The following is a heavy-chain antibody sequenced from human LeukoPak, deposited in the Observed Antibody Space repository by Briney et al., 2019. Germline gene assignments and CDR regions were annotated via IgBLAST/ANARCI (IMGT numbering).Heavy chain of an antibody. CDR2: ISSSGSAI. D-gene: IGHD6-19*01. J-gene: IGHJ4*02. CDR3: AKHLGDTSGWDY. Sequence: GGSLRLSCAASGFTFSSYEMNWVRQAPGKGLEWLSYISSSGSAIYYADSVKGRFTISRDNAKNSLHLQMSSLRAEDTALYYCAKHLGDTSGWDYWGQGTLVTVPS. V-gene: IGHV3-48*03. CDR1: GFTFSSYE.